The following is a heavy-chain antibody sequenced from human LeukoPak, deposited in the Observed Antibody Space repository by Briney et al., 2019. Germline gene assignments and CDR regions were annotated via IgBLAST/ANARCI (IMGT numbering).Heavy chain of an antibody. CDR3: AKNGQRGFSFDP. CDR1: GGSFTGYY. Sequence: PSETLSLTCAVYGGSFTGYYWSWIRQPPGKGLEWIGEGDHTGGTKYNPSLKSRVTISADSSKNQFSLKWYSVTAADTGLYYCAKNGQRGFSFDPWGQGTLVIVAS. D-gene: IGHD2-8*01. CDR2: GDHTGGT. V-gene: IGHV4-34*01. J-gene: IGHJ5*02.